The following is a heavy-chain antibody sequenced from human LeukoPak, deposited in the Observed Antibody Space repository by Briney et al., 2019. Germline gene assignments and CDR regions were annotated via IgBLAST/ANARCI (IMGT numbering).Heavy chain of an antibody. CDR3: VRDWNPLQGHDAFDV. Sequence: PSETLSLTCTVSGYSISSGYFWGWIRQTPGKGLEWIGSIYNSGSTYYNPSLKSRVTLSVDTSKNQFSLKVRSVTAADTAVYYCVRDWNPLQGHDAFDVWGQGRMVTISS. CDR2: IYNSGST. V-gene: IGHV4-38-2*02. CDR1: GYSISSGYF. D-gene: IGHD1-1*01. J-gene: IGHJ3*01.